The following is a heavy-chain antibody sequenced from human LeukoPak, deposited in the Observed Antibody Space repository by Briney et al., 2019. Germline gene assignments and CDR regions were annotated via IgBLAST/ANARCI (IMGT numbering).Heavy chain of an antibody. V-gene: IGHV3-53*01. CDR3: ARLGYYDSSGYYYRYFDY. CDR1: GFTFSSYA. J-gene: IGHJ4*02. D-gene: IGHD3-22*01. CDR2: IYSGGST. Sequence: PGGSLRLSCAASGFTFSSYAMSWVRQAPGKGLEWVSVIYSGGSTYYADSVKGRFTISRDNSKNTLYLQMNSLRAEDTAVYYCARLGYYDSSGYYYRYFDYWGQGTLVTVSS.